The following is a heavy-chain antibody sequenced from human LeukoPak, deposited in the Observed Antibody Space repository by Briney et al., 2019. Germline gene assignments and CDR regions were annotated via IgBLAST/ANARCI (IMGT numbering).Heavy chain of an antibody. V-gene: IGHV4-59*08. Sequence: PSETLSLTFTVSGGSISSYYWRCLRQPPGKGLEWIGYIYYSGSTNYNPSLKSRVTISVDTSKNQFSLKLSSVTAADTAVYYCARGVRGSYFDYWGQGTLVTVSS. CDR3: ARGVRGSYFDY. CDR2: IYYSGST. CDR1: GGSISSYY. D-gene: IGHD3-16*01. J-gene: IGHJ4*02.